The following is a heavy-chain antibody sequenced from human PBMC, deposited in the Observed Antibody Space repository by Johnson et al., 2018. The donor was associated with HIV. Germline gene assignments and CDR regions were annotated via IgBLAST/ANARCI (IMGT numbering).Heavy chain of an antibody. CDR3: ASKSLGIRAFDI. CDR1: GFTFSSYD. CDR2: IYSGGST. Sequence: EKLVESGGGVVQPGRSLRLSCAASGFTFSSYDMHWVRQAPGKGLVWVSVIYSGGSTYYADSVKGRFTISRDNSKNTLYLQMNSLRAEDTAVYYCASKSLGIRAFDIWGQGTMVTVSS. D-gene: IGHD7-27*01. J-gene: IGHJ3*02. V-gene: IGHV3-66*01.